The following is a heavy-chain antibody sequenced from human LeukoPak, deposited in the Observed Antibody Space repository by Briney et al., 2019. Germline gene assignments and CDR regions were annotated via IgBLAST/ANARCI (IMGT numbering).Heavy chain of an antibody. D-gene: IGHD3-9*01. Sequence: GRSLRLSCAASGFTFSSYAMHWVRQAPGKGLEWVAVISYDGSNKHYADSVKGRFTISRDNSKNTLYLQMNSLRAEDTAVYYCARVGSLDYDILTGYHDYWGQGTLVTVSS. CDR3: ARVGSLDYDILTGYHDY. V-gene: IGHV3-30-3*01. J-gene: IGHJ4*02. CDR2: ISYDGSNK. CDR1: GFTFSSYA.